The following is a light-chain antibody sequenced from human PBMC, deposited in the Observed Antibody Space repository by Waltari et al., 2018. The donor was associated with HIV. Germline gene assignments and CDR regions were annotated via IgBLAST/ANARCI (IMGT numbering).Light chain of an antibody. CDR2: EVN. V-gene: IGLV2-8*01. CDR3: SSYAGSNIVL. Sequence: QSALTQPPSAPGSPGQSVTISCTGTSTAMGSYNYVSWDQPHPAKAPKLIIYEVNKLPSGVPDRFSGSKSGDTASLTVSGLQAEDEADYYCSSYAGSNIVLFGGGTKLTVL. CDR1: STAMGSYNY. J-gene: IGLJ2*01.